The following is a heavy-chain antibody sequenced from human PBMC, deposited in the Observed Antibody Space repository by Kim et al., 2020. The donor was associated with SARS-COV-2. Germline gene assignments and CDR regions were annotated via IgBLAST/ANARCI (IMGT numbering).Heavy chain of an antibody. D-gene: IGHD6-13*01. CDR2: ISSSSSYI. J-gene: IGHJ6*02. CDR1: GFTFSSYS. CDR3: ARDGSFIAAAGPYYYYGMDV. V-gene: IGHV3-21*01. Sequence: GGSLRLSCAASGFTFSSYSMNWVRQAPGKRLEWVSSISSSSSYIYYADSVKGRFTISRDNAKNSLYLQMNSLRAEDTAVYYCARDGSFIAAAGPYYYYGMDVWGQGTTVTVSS.